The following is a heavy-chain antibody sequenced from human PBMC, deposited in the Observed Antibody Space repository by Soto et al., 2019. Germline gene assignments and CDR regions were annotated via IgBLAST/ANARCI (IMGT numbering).Heavy chain of an antibody. CDR1: GGSFSGYY. CDR2: INHSGST. V-gene: IGHV4-34*01. J-gene: IGHJ6*03. D-gene: IGHD2-8*01. Sequence: SETLSLTCAVYGGSFSGYYWSWIRQPPGKGLEWIGEINHSGSTNYNPSLKSRVTISVDTSKNQFSLKLSSVTAADTAVYYCARGLGYCTNGVCHGNYHYYHLAVWGQGTTVPVSS. CDR3: ARGLGYCTNGVCHGNYHYYHLAV.